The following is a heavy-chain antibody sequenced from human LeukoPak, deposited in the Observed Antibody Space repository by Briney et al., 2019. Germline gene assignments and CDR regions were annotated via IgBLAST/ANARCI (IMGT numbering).Heavy chain of an antibody. CDR2: IWYDGSNK. V-gene: IGHV3-33*01. D-gene: IGHD5-12*01. CDR3: AREKYSGYDYYFDY. J-gene: IGHJ4*02. CDR1: GFTFSSYG. Sequence: GGSLRLSCAASGFTFSSYGMHWVRQAPGKGLEWVAVIWYDGSNKYYADSVKGRFTISRDNSKNTLYLQMNSLRAEDTAVYYCAREKYSGYDYYFDYWGQGTLVTVSS.